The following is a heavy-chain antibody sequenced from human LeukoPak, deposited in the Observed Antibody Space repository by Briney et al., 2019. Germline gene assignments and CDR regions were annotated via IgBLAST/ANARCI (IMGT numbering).Heavy chain of an antibody. CDR3: ARGRNYGSGSYPPRWFDP. CDR2: IYHSGST. CDR1: GGSISSGGYS. J-gene: IGHJ5*02. Sequence: KTSETLSLTCAVSGGSISSGGYSWSWIRQPPGKGLEWIGYIYHSGSTYYSPSLKSRVTISVDRSKNQFSLKLSSVTAADTAVYYCARGRNYGSGSYPPRWFDPWGQGTLVTVSS. V-gene: IGHV4-30-2*01. D-gene: IGHD3-10*01.